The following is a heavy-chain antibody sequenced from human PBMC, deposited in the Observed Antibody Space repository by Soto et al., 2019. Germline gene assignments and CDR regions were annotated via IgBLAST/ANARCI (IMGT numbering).Heavy chain of an antibody. J-gene: IGHJ6*02. CDR2: IYYSGST. D-gene: IGHD5-18*01. CDR3: ARQSAGYSYGFHGIDV. Sequence: PSETLSLTCTVSGGSISSSCYYWGWIRQPPGKGLEWIGSIYYSGSTYYNPSLKSRVTISVDTSKNQFSLKLSSVTAADTAVYYCARQSAGYSYGFHGIDVWGQGTTVTVSS. V-gene: IGHV4-39*01. CDR1: GGSISSSCYY.